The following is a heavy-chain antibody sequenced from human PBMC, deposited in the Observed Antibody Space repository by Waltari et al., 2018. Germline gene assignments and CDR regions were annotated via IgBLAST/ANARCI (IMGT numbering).Heavy chain of an antibody. CDR3: ARDAVTGYYFDY. V-gene: IGHV1-69*13. Sequence: QVQLVQSGDEVKKPGSSVKVSCKASGGTFSSYAISWVRQAPGQGLEWMGGRIPIFGTAIYAQKFQGRVTITADEATSTAYMELSSLRSEDTAVYYCARDAVTGYYFDYWGQGTLVTVSS. J-gene: IGHJ4*02. CDR1: GGTFSSYA. D-gene: IGHD4-17*01. CDR2: RIPIFGTA.